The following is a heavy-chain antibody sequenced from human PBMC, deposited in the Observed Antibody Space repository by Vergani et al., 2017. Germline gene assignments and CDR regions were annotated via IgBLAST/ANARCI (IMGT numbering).Heavy chain of an antibody. D-gene: IGHD3-16*02. V-gene: IGHV4-34*01. Sequence: QVQLQEWGAGLLKTSETLSLTCGVSGGSFSDYYWSWIRQAPGMGLEWIGEVNHGGSTNYNPSLKSRVSISVDTSKNQFSLQLTSVTAADSALYFCASIARAPTRRNPPPDYWGQGILVTVSP. CDR1: GGSFSDYY. J-gene: IGHJ4*02. CDR3: ASIARAPTRRNPPPDY. CDR2: VNHGGST.